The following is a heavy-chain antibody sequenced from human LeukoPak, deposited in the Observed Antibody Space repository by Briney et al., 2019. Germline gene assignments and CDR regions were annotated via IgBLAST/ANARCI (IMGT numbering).Heavy chain of an antibody. V-gene: IGHV4-34*01. CDR3: ARTSIYYDSSGYRS. Sequence: PSETLSLTCAVYGGSFSGYYWSWIRQPPGKGLAWIGEINHSGSTNYIPSLKSRVTISVDTSKDQFSLKLSSVTAADTAVYYCARTSIYYDSSGYRSWGQGTLVTVSS. J-gene: IGHJ5*02. D-gene: IGHD3-22*01. CDR2: INHSGST. CDR1: GGSFSGYY.